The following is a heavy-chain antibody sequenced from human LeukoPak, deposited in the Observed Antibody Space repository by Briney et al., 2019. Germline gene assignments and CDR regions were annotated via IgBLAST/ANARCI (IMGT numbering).Heavy chain of an antibody. Sequence: SGPALVKPTQTLTLTCTFSGFSLSTSGMRVSWIRQPPGKALEWLARIDWDDDKFYSTSLKTRLTISKDTSKNQVVLAMTNMDPVDTATYYCARTPYCGGDCYVDYWGQGTLVTVSS. J-gene: IGHJ4*02. V-gene: IGHV2-70*04. D-gene: IGHD2-21*02. CDR2: IDWDDDK. CDR1: GFSLSTSGMR. CDR3: ARTPYCGGDCYVDY.